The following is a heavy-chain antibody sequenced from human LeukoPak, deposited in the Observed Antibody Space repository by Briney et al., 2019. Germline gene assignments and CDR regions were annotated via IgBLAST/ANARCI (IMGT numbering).Heavy chain of an antibody. V-gene: IGHV1-2*02. CDR2: INPNSGGT. J-gene: IGHJ4*02. CDR1: GYTFTGYY. Sequence: ASVKVFCKASGYTFTGYYMHWVRQAPGQGLEWMGWINPNSGGTNYAQKFQGRVTMTRDTSISTAYMELSRLRSDDTAVYYCARAARVGSGYPPLGYWGQGTLVTVSS. CDR3: ARAARVGSGYPPLGY. D-gene: IGHD3-22*01.